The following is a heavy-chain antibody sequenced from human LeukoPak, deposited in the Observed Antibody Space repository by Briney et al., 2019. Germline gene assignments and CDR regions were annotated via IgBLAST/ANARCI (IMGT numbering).Heavy chain of an antibody. V-gene: IGHV1-18*01. CDR1: GYTFTSYG. CDR3: ARDLRYFDWLFDYYFDY. Sequence: ASVKVSCKASGYTFTSYGISWVRQAPGQGLEWMGWISAYNGNTNYAQKLRGRVTMTTDTSTSTAYMELRSLRSDDTAVYYCARDLRYFDWLFDYYFDYWGQGTLVTVSS. D-gene: IGHD3-9*01. CDR2: ISAYNGNT. J-gene: IGHJ4*02.